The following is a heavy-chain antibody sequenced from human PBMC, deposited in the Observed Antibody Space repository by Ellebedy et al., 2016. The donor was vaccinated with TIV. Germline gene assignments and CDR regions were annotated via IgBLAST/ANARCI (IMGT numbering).Heavy chain of an antibody. J-gene: IGHJ4*02. V-gene: IGHV4-4*07. CDR3: ARGVDTGAWSGNRFDY. D-gene: IGHD3-3*01. CDR2: IYASGTF. Sequence: MPSETLSLTCSFSGDSDSLSYWNWVRQPAGKGLEWIGRIYASGTFNYNASLKSRVAMAVDTSRNEFSLRLTSVTAADTAVYYCARGVDTGAWSGNRFDYWGQGILVSVS. CDR1: GDSDSLSY.